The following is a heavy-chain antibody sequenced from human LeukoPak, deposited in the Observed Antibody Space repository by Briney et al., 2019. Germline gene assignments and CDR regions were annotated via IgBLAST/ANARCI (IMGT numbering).Heavy chain of an antibody. D-gene: IGHD3-22*01. CDR3: ARGSPPRVYYDRSGYYSYYFDY. Sequence: SETLSLTCTVSGGSISSYYWSWIRQPPGKGLERIGYIYYSGSTNYNPSLKSRVTISVDTSKNQFSLKLSSVTAADTAVYYCARGSPPRVYYDRSGYYSYYFDYWGQGTLVTVSS. CDR2: IYYSGST. J-gene: IGHJ4*02. CDR1: GGSISSYY. V-gene: IGHV4-59*01.